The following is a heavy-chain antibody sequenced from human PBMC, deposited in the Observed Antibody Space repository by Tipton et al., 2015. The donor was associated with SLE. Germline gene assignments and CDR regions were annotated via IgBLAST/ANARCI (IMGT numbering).Heavy chain of an antibody. CDR3: ARQFSPSAYGSGSYDSY. J-gene: IGHJ4*02. Sequence: QSGAEVKKPGESLRISCKGSGYSFTSYWISWVRQMPGKGLEWMGRIDPSDSYTNYSPSFQGHVTISADKSISTAYLQWSSLKASDTAMYYCARQFSPSAYGSGSYDSYWGQGTLVTVSS. V-gene: IGHV5-10-1*01. CDR1: GYSFTSYW. CDR2: IDPSDSYT. D-gene: IGHD3-10*01.